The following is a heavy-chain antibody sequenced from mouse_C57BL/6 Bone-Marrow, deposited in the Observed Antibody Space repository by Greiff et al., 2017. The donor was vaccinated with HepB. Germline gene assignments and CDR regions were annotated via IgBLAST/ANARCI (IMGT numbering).Heavy chain of an antibody. Sequence: EVKLVESGGGLVKPGGSLKLSCAASGFTFSSYAMSWVRQTPEKRLEWVATISDGGSYTYYPDNVKGRFTISRDNAKNNLYLQMSHLKSEDTAMYYCIYYYGSSPFAYWGQGTLVTVSA. D-gene: IGHD1-1*01. CDR3: IYYYGSSPFAY. J-gene: IGHJ3*01. CDR1: GFTFSSYA. V-gene: IGHV5-4*03. CDR2: ISDGGSYT.